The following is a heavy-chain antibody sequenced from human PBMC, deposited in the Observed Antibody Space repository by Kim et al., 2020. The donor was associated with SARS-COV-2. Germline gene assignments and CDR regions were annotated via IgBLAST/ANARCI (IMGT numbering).Heavy chain of an antibody. D-gene: IGHD3-10*01. CDR1: GGSISGYF. V-gene: IGHV4-59*03. Sequence: SETLSLTCTVSGGSISGYFWSWIRQSPTKGLEWIGYIYSSGNTDYNPSLESRVVISGDTSKNELSLRLSSVTAADSGVYYCARGGRGRYYGFDRWGQGTQVTVSS. CDR2: IYSSGNT. J-gene: IGHJ4*02. CDR3: ARGGRGRYYGFDR.